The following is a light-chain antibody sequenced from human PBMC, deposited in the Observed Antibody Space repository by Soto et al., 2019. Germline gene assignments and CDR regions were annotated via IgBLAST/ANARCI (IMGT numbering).Light chain of an antibody. CDR1: SSDVGGYNY. CDR2: EVS. J-gene: IGLJ2*01. CDR3: SSYAGSSFGNVV. V-gene: IGLV2-8*01. Sequence: QSVLTQPPSASGSPGQSVTISCTGTSSDVGGYNYVSWYQQHPGKAPKLMIYEVSKRPSGVPDRFSGSKSGNTASLTVSGLQAEDEADYYCSSYAGSSFGNVVFGGGTKLTVL.